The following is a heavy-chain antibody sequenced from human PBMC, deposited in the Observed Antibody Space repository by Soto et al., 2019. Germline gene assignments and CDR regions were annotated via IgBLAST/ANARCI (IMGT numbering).Heavy chain of an antibody. CDR2: ISAYNGDT. CDR1: GYTFNTYG. CDR3: ARPVGPAYYYYMDV. V-gene: IGHV1-18*01. D-gene: IGHD1-26*01. Sequence: QVQLVQSGAEVKKPGASVKVSCKASGYTFNTYGITWVRQAPGQGLEWMGWISAYNGDTNYAQKLQGRVTMTSDSSTSTAYRELRGLRSDDTAVYYCARPVGPAYYYYMDVWGKGTTVTVSS. J-gene: IGHJ6*03.